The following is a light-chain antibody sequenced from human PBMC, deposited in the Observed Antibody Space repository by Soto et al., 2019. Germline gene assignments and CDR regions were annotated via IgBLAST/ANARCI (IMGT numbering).Light chain of an antibody. CDR3: QQVDTYPMN. CDR1: QDITKY. CDR2: GAF. V-gene: IGKV1-9*01. J-gene: IGKJ4*01. Sequence: DIRLTQSPSFLSASAGDRVTITCRASQDITKYLAWFQQKPGRAPKLLIYGAFTLQRGVPSRFSGRGSGTEFTLTISSLQPEDFATYYCQQVDTYPMNFGGGTKV.